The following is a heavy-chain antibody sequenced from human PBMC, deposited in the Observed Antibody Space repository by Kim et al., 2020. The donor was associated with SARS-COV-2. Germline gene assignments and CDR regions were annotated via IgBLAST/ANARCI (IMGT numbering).Heavy chain of an antibody. D-gene: IGHD6-19*01. CDR1: GFTFNSHW. Sequence: GGSLRLSCAASGFTFNSHWMHWVRQAPGKGLLWVSRIDKYGDSINYADSVKGRFTISRDNAKNTLYLQLNSLRADDTAVYYCARGYSTGQTFDYWGQGTLVTVSS. CDR2: IDKYGDSI. J-gene: IGHJ4*02. CDR3: ARGYSTGQTFDY. V-gene: IGHV3-74*01.